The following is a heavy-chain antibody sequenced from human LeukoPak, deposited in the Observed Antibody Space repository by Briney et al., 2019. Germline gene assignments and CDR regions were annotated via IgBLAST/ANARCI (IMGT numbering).Heavy chain of an antibody. CDR2: ISAYNGNT. CDR1: GHTFTSYG. D-gene: IGHD3-10*01. J-gene: IGHJ6*02. CDR3: ARDDGVLLWFGELSSLYGMDV. Sequence: ASVKVSCKASGHTFTSYGISWVRQAPGQGLEWMGWISAYNGNTNYAQKLQGRVTMTTDTSTSTAYMELRSLRSDDTAVYYCARDDGVLLWFGELSSLYGMDVWGQGTTVTVSS. V-gene: IGHV1-18*01.